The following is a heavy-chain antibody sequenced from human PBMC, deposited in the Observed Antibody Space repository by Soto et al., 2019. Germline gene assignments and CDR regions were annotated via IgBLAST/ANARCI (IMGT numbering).Heavy chain of an antibody. CDR3: ARDGQSLAPYALDV. Sequence: QVQVVESGGGVVQTGRSLRLSCTAAGFTFSGHAMHWVRQPPGKGLEWVAQIWYDGSNKYYADSVKGRFPISRDNSKNTLYVQMDSLRVEDTAVYYCARDGQSLAPYALDVWGQGPSVTVSS. J-gene: IGHJ6*01. V-gene: IGHV3-33*01. D-gene: IGHD6-19*01. CDR1: GFTFSGHA. CDR2: IWYDGSNK.